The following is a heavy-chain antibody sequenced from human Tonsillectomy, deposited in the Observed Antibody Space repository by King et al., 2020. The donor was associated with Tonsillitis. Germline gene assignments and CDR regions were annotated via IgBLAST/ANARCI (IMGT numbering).Heavy chain of an antibody. D-gene: IGHD4-17*01. CDR1: GGSFSGYY. J-gene: IGHJ4*02. V-gene: IGHV4-34*01. Sequence: VQLQQWGAGLLKPSETLSLTCAVYGGSFSGYYWNWIRQPPGKGLEWIGEINHSGSTNYNPSLTRRVTISVDTSKNQFSLKLSSVTAADTAVYYCARGRGDYAFWLNYFDSWGQGTLVTVSS. CDR2: INHSGST. CDR3: ARGRGDYAFWLNYFDS.